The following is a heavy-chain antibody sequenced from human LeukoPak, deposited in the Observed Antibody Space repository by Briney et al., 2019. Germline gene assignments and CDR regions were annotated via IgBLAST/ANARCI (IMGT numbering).Heavy chain of an antibody. CDR1: GFTFSSYW. CDR2: IKQDGSEK. CDR3: ARDKGYYYDSSGYSFDY. V-gene: IGHV3-7*01. D-gene: IGHD3-22*01. J-gene: IGHJ4*02. Sequence: GGSLRLSCAASGFTFSSYWMSWVRQAPGKGLEWVANIKQDGSEKYYVDSVKGRFTISRDNAKNSLYLQMNSLRAEDTAVYYCARDKGYYYDSSGYSFDYWGQGTLVTVSS.